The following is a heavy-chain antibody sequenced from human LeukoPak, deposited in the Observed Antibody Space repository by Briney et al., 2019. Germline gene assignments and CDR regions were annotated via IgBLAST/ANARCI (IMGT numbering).Heavy chain of an antibody. J-gene: IGHJ4*02. CDR3: ARSPRDSRDWTGSLDF. CDR1: GFRFTNFG. D-gene: IGHD3-22*01. CDR2: ISYSGSVQ. V-gene: IGHV3-30*03. Sequence: PGGSLRLSCAASGFRFTNFGMHWVRQAPGKGLEWVSVISYSGSVQFYADSVKGRFTISRGDSKNTVYLQMNSLRVEDTAVYYCARSPRDSRDWTGSLDFWGQGALVTVSS.